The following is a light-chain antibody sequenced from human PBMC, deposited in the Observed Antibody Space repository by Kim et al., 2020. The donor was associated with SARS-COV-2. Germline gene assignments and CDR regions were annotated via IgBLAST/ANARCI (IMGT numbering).Light chain of an antibody. V-gene: IGLV3-25*03. CDR1: ALPKKY. J-gene: IGLJ2*01. CDR3: QSADSSGTSVV. CDR2: KDS. Sequence: SYELTQPPSVSVSPGQTASITCSGDALPKKYAYWYQQKPGQAPVLVIYKDSERPSGIPERFSGSSSGTTVTLTISGVQAEDEADYYCQSADSSGTSVVFGGGTQLTVL.